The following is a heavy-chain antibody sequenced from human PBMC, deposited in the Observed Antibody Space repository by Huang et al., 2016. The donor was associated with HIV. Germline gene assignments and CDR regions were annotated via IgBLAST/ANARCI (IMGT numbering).Heavy chain of an antibody. CDR2: VSIDGDKK. CDR3: AKVADYGDFSYYFDH. CDR1: GFNFNSYA. Sequence: QVQLGESGGGVVQPGRCLRLSCATSGFNFNSYAMHWVRQAPGKGLEWLTRVSIDGDKKYNANTLKGRFTISRDNIRNTLYLQMNSLRTDDTGIYYCAKVADYGDFSYYFDHWGQGTLVTVSS. D-gene: IGHD4-17*01. J-gene: IGHJ4*02. V-gene: IGHV3-30*18.